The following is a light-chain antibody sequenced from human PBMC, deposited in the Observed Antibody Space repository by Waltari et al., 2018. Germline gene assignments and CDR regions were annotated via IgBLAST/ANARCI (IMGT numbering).Light chain of an antibody. J-gene: IGKJ2*01. Sequence: EIVVTQSPATLSVSPGDTATASCRASQSVSTNLAWYQHKHGQAPRLLIAAASTRATAIPARFSGSASGTESTLTVSSLHSEDSAVYYCQQYNVWPHTFGQGTRLEIK. V-gene: IGKV3-15*01. CDR2: AAS. CDR1: QSVSTN. CDR3: QQYNVWPHT.